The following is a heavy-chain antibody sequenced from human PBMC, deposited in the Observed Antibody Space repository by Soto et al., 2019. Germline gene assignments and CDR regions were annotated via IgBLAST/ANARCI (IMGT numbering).Heavy chain of an antibody. D-gene: IGHD6-6*01. CDR3: ARSVTTYSSSSGGEDSYGMDV. CDR2: IIPIFGTA. J-gene: IGHJ6*02. Sequence: RASVKVSCKASGGTFSSYAISWVRQAPGQGLEWMGGIIPIFGTANYAQKFQGRVTITADESTSTAYMELSSLRSEDTAVYYCARSVTTYSSSSGGEDSYGMDVWGQGTTVTVSS. CDR1: GGTFSSYA. V-gene: IGHV1-69*13.